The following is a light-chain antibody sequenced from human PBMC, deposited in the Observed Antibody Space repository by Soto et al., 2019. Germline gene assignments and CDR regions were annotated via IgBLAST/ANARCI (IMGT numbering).Light chain of an antibody. Sequence: AIRMTQSPSSLSASTGDRVTITCRASQGISSYLAWYQQKPGKAPKLLIYAASTLQSGVPSRFSGSGSGTDFTLTISCLQSEDFASYYSQLYYSYPLTFGQGTKVEIK. V-gene: IGKV1-8*01. CDR1: QGISSY. J-gene: IGKJ1*01. CDR3: QLYYSYPLT. CDR2: AAS.